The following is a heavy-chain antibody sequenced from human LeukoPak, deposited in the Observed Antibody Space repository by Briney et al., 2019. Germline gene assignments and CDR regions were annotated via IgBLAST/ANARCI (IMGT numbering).Heavy chain of an antibody. Sequence: PGGSLRLSCAASGFTFSDYYMSWIRQAPGKGLEWVSYISSSGSTIYYADSVKGRFTISRDNSKNTLYLQMNSLRAEDTAVYYCARRRSGYSYGSDAFDIWAKGQWSPSLQ. V-gene: IGHV3-11*01. D-gene: IGHD5-18*01. CDR3: ARRRSGYSYGSDAFDI. CDR2: ISSSGSTI. CDR1: GFTFSDYY. J-gene: IGHJ3*02.